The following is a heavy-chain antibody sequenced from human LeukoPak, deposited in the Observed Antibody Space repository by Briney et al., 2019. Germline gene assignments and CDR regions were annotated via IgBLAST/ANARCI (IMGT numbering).Heavy chain of an antibody. Sequence: SETLSLTCTVSGGSISSYYWSWIRQPPGKGLEWIGYIYYSGSTNYNPSLKSRVTISVDTSKNQFSLKLSSVTAADTAVYYCARDRYYYGSGSYPYMDVWGKGTTVTISS. CDR1: GGSISSYY. D-gene: IGHD3-10*01. V-gene: IGHV4-59*01. CDR3: ARDRYYYGSGSYPYMDV. J-gene: IGHJ6*03. CDR2: IYYSGST.